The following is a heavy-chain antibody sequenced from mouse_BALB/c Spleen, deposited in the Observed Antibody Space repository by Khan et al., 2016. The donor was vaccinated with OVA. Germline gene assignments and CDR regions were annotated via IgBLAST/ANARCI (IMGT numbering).Heavy chain of an antibody. J-gene: IGHJ2*01. CDR2: IFPGGGYT. CDR1: GYTFTNYW. D-gene: IGHD3-3*01. Sequence: QVQLKESGAELVRPGTSVKMSCKAAGYTFTNYWIGWVKQRPGHGLEWIGDIFPGGGYTNYNEKFKGKATLTADTSSSTAYMQLSSLTSEDSAIYYCARRGGARATWDYVDYWGQGTTLTVSS. V-gene: IGHV1-63*02. CDR3: ARRGGARATWDYVDY.